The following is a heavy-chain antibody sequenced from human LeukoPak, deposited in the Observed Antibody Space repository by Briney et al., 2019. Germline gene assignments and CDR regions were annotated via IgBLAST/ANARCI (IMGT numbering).Heavy chain of an antibody. CDR1: GFTFSSYG. Sequence: SGGSLRLSCAASGFTFSSYGMSWVRQAPGKGLEWVSAISGSGGSTDYADSVKGRFTISRDNSKYTLYLHMNSLRAEDTAVYYCAKVTGYYGSGSYHTPGFDYWGQGTLVTVPS. D-gene: IGHD3-10*01. V-gene: IGHV3-23*01. CDR3: AKVTGYYGSGSYHTPGFDY. CDR2: ISGSGGST. J-gene: IGHJ4*02.